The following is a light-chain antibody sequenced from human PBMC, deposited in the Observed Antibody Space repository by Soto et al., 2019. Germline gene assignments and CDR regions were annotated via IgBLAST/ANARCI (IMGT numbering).Light chain of an antibody. Sequence: EIVMTQSPAMLSVSPGERATLSCRASQNVNNRLAWYQQKAGQPPRLLIYGASTRATGIPARFSGSGSGTEFTLTISSLQSEDFAVYYCQQFNSWPLLFGQGTKVEI. CDR1: QNVNNR. V-gene: IGKV3-15*01. J-gene: IGKJ1*01. CDR3: QQFNSWPLL. CDR2: GAS.